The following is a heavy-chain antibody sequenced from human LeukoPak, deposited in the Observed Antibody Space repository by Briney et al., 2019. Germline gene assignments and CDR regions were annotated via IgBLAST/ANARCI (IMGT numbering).Heavy chain of an antibody. CDR3: ARESIAVAGAPFDY. V-gene: IGHV3-48*03. D-gene: IGHD6-19*01. J-gene: IGHJ4*02. CDR2: ISSGSTI. Sequence: PGGSLRLSCAAPGFTFSSYEMNWVRQAPGKGLEWVSYISSGSTIYDADSVKGRFTISRDNAKNSLYLQMNSLRAEDTAVYCCARESIAVAGAPFDYWGQGTLVTVSS. CDR1: GFTFSSYE.